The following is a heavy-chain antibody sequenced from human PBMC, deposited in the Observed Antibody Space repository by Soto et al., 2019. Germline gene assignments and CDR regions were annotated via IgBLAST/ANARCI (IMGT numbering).Heavy chain of an antibody. Sequence: ASVKVSCKASGYTFTGYYMHWVRQAPGQGLEWMGWINPNSGGTNYAQKFQGRVTMTRDTSISTAYMELSRLRSDDTAAYYCARVPQLSGSIDYWGQGTLVTVSS. D-gene: IGHD3-10*01. CDR1: GYTFTGYY. V-gene: IGHV1-2*02. CDR3: ARVPQLSGSIDY. CDR2: INPNSGGT. J-gene: IGHJ4*02.